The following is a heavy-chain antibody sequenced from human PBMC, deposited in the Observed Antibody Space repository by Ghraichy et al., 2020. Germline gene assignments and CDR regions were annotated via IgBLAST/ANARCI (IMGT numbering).Heavy chain of an antibody. Sequence: GGSLRLSCTASGFTFGDYAMNWVRQAPGKGLEWVGFIRSKAYGGTAEYAASVKGRFTISRDDSKSIAYLQMNSLKTEDTAVYYCTRGIYGDYRGRAFDIWGQGTMVTVS. J-gene: IGHJ3*02. D-gene: IGHD4-17*01. CDR3: TRGIYGDYRGRAFDI. CDR2: IRSKAYGGTA. CDR1: GFTFGDYA. V-gene: IGHV3-49*04.